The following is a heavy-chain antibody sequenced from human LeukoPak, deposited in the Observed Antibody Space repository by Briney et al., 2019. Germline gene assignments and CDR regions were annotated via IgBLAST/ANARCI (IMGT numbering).Heavy chain of an antibody. J-gene: IGHJ4*02. Sequence: PSETLSLTCAVYGGSFSGYYWSWIRQPPGKGLERIGEINHSGSTNYNPSLKSRVTISVDASKNQFSLKLSSATAADTAVYYCARGPGDSSGWYGYWGQGTLVTVSS. D-gene: IGHD6-19*01. CDR1: GGSFSGYY. V-gene: IGHV4-34*01. CDR2: INHSGST. CDR3: ARGPGDSSGWYGY.